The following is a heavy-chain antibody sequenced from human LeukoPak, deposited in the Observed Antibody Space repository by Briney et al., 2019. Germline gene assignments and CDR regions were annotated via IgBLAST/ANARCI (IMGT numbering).Heavy chain of an antibody. D-gene: IGHD4-17*01. Sequence: GSVKVSRKASGYTLTSYVINLVRPATGERLEWVGWMNPNSGKTDYPQKLQGRVTLTRNTSISTAYMQLRSMRYEDTAVYYCARGAASGDYDYWGQGTLVTVSS. J-gene: IGHJ4*02. V-gene: IGHV1-8*03. CDR3: ARGAASGDYDY. CDR2: MNPNSGKT. CDR1: GYTLTSYV.